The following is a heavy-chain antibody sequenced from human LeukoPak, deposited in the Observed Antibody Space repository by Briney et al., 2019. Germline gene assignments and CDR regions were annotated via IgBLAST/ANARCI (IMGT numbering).Heavy chain of an antibody. D-gene: IGHD3-3*01. V-gene: IGHV4-31*03. CDR2: IYYSGST. J-gene: IGHJ6*02. CDR1: GGSISSGGYY. CDR3: ARRRRFLEWLHTPDYCYYGMDV. Sequence: SQTLSLTCTVSGGSISSGGYYWSWIRQHPGKGLEWIGYIYYSGSTYYNPSLKSRVTISVDTSKNQFSLKLSSVTAADTAVYYCARRRRFLEWLHTPDYCYYGMDVWGQGTTVTVSS.